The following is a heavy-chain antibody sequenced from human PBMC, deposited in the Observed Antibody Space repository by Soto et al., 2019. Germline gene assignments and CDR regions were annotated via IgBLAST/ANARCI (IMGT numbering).Heavy chain of an antibody. J-gene: IGHJ5*02. Sequence: PSQTLSLTCAISWDSVSSNSAAWNWIRQSPSRGLEWLGRTYYRLEWCYEYAVSVQSRIIINPDTSKNQFSLQLNSVTPDDTAVYYCARDRGYYPPVDPWGQATLVTAAS. D-gene: IGHD3-22*01. CDR1: WDSVSSNSAA. CDR2: TYYRLEWCY. CDR3: ARDRGYYPPVDP. V-gene: IGHV6-1*01.